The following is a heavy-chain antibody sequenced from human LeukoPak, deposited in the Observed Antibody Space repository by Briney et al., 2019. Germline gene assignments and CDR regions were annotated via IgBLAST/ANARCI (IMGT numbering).Heavy chain of an antibody. J-gene: IGHJ4*02. CDR3: ARAPYFDWLLYPSPFFDY. D-gene: IGHD3-9*01. Sequence: SETLSLTCTVSGGSISSSSYYWGWIRQPPGKGLEWIGSIYYSGSTNYNPSLKSRVTISVDTSKKQFSLNLSSVTAADTAVYYCARAPYFDWLLYPSPFFDYWGQGTLVTVSS. CDR1: GGSISSSSYY. CDR2: IYYSGST. V-gene: IGHV4-39*07.